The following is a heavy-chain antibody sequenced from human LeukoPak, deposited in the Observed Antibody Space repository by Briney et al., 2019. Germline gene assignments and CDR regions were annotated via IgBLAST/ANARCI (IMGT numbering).Heavy chain of an antibody. Sequence: GGSLRLSCAVSGFTVSSNYMSWVRQVTGKGLEWVSAIGSAADTSYADSVKGRFTISRENAKNSLYLQMNSLRAGDTAVYYCARRNWGSGGGFDMWGQGTMVTVSS. CDR2: IGSAADT. D-gene: IGHD7-27*01. V-gene: IGHV3-13*01. CDR3: ARRNWGSGGGFDM. J-gene: IGHJ3*02. CDR1: GFTVSSNY.